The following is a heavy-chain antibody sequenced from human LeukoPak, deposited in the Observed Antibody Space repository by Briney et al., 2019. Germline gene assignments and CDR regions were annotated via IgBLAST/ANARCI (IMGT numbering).Heavy chain of an antibody. CDR1: GGSISSYY. CDR3: ARTSITMVRGAYFDY. J-gene: IGHJ4*02. Sequence: SETLSLTCTVSGGSISSYYWSWIRQPPGKGPEWIGYIYYSGSTNYNPSLKSRVTISVDTSKNQFSLKLSSVTAADTAVYYCARTSITMVRGAYFDYWGQGTLVTVSS. V-gene: IGHV4-59*01. CDR2: IYYSGST. D-gene: IGHD3-10*01.